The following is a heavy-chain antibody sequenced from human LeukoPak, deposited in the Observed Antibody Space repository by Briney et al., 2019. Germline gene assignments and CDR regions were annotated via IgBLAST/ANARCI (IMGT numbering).Heavy chain of an antibody. CDR2: FDPEDGET. D-gene: IGHD3-3*01. Sequence: GAPVKVSCRVSGYTLTELSMHWVRQAPGKGLEWMGGFDPEDGETIYAQKFQGRVTMTEDTSTDTAYMELSSLRSEDTAVCYCATEVGIFRAFDIWGQGTMVTVSS. V-gene: IGHV1-24*01. CDR1: GYTLTELS. J-gene: IGHJ3*02. CDR3: ATEVGIFRAFDI.